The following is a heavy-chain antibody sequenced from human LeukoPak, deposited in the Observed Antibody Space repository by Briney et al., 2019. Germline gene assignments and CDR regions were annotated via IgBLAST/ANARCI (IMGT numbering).Heavy chain of an antibody. CDR3: ARDVLLWFGEGGALDI. D-gene: IGHD3-10*01. CDR1: GFTVSSNY. J-gene: IGHJ3*02. V-gene: IGHV3-66*01. CDR2: IYSGGST. Sequence: GGSLRLSCAASGFTVSSNYMSWVRQAPGKGLEWVSVIYSGGSTYYADSVKGRFTISRDNSKNTLYLQMNSLRAEDTAVYYCARDVLLWFGEGGALDIWGQGTMVTVSS.